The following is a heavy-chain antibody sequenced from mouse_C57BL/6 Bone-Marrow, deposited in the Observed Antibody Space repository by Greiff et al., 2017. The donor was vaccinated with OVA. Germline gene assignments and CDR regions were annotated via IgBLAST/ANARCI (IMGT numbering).Heavy chain of an antibody. CDR2: ISDGGSYT. Sequence: EVQGVESGGGLVKPGGSLKLSCAASGFTFSSYAMSWVRQTPEKRLEWVATISDGGSYTYYPDNVKGRFTISRDNAKNNLYLQMSHLKSEDTAMYYCARYYDHYAMDYWGQGTSVTVSS. V-gene: IGHV5-4*01. CDR3: ARYYDHYAMDY. D-gene: IGHD2-4*01. J-gene: IGHJ4*01. CDR1: GFTFSSYA.